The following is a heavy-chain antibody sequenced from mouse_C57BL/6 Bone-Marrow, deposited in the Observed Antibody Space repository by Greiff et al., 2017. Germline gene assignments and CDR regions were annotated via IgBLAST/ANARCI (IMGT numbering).Heavy chain of an antibody. CDR2: INPSTGGT. J-gene: IGHJ3*01. D-gene: IGHD3-1*01. CDR3: AREASAWFAY. V-gene: IGHV1-43*01. CDR1: GYSFTGYY. Sequence: VQLQQSGPELVKPGASVKISCKASGYSFTGYYMHWVKQSSEKSLEWIGEINPSTGGTSYNQKFKGKATLTVDKSSSTAYMQLKSLTSEDSAVYYCAREASAWFAYWGQGTLVTVSA.